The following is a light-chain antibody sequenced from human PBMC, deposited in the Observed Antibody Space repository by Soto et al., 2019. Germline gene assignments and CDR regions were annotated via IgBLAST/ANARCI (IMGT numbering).Light chain of an antibody. J-gene: IGLJ1*01. CDR3: SSYTSSSRYV. V-gene: IGLV2-14*01. CDR2: DDS. CDR1: SSDVGGYNY. Sequence: QSALTQPASVSGSPGQSITISCTGTSSDVGGYNYVSWYQQHPGKAPKLMIYDDSNRPSGVSNRFSGSKSGNTASLTISGLQAEDEADYYCSSYTSSSRYVFGTGTKVTVL.